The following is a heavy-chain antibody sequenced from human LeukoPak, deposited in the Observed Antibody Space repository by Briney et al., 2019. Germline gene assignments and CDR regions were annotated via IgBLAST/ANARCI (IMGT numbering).Heavy chain of an antibody. CDR3: SKDLTSDFGGDLDP. Sequence: GGSLRLSCAASGFTFSSYGMHWVRQAPGKGLEWVALISFDGSQKYYADSVKGRFTISRDDSKSTVYLQMNSLRVEDAAVYYCSKDLTSDFGGDLDPWGQGTLVTVSS. J-gene: IGHJ5*02. CDR2: ISFDGSQK. CDR1: GFTFSSYG. V-gene: IGHV3-30*02. D-gene: IGHD3-10*01.